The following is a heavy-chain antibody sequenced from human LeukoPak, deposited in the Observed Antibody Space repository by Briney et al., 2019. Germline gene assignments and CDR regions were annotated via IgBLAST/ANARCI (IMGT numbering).Heavy chain of an antibody. V-gene: IGHV3-23*01. J-gene: IGHJ6*02. CDR1: GFTFSSYA. CDR3: ARLTYDYDFWSGYYPQYYYYGMDV. D-gene: IGHD3-3*01. Sequence: PGGSLRLSCAASGFTFSSYAMSWVRQAPGKGLEWVSAISGSGGSTYYADSVKGRFTISRDNSKNTLYLQMNSLRAEDTAVYYCARLTYDYDFWSGYYPQYYYYGMDVWGQGTTVTVSS. CDR2: ISGSGGST.